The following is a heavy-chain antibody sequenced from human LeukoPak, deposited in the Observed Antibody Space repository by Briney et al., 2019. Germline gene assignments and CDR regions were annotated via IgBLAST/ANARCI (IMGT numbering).Heavy chain of an antibody. D-gene: IGHD3-16*01. CDR2: IYYSGST. Sequence: SETLSLTCTVSGGSISSSSYYWGWIRQPPGKGLEWIGSIYYSGSTYYNPSLKSRVTISVDTSKNQFSLKLSSVTAADTAVYHCARLDGGYFDYWGQGTLVTVSS. J-gene: IGHJ4*02. CDR3: ARLDGGYFDY. V-gene: IGHV4-39*01. CDR1: GGSISSSSYY.